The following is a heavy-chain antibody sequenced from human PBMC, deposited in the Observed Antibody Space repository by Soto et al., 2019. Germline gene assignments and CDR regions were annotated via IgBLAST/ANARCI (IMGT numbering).Heavy chain of an antibody. J-gene: IGHJ1*01. D-gene: IGHD3-16*01. CDR2: ISYDGSNK. CDR1: GFTFSSYA. V-gene: IGHV3-30-3*01. CDR3: AREMADGTHWGPLYRYFQH. Sequence: GGSLRLSCAASGFTFSSYAMHWVRQAPGKGLEWVAVISYDGSNKYYADSVKGRFTISRDNSKNTLYLQMNSLRAEDTAVYYCAREMADGTHWGPLYRYFQHWGQGTLVTVSS.